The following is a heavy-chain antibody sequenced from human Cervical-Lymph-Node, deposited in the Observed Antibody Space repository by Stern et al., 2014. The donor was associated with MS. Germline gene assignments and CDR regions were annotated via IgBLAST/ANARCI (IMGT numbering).Heavy chain of an antibody. CDR1: GFSFSSYG. V-gene: IGHV3-33*01. J-gene: IGHJ4*02. Sequence: VQLVESGGGVVQPGGSLRLSCAASGFSFSSYGMYWVRQAPGQGLEWVSGIWHDGKNEYYADSVKGRFTISRDNAKSTVYLQMNSLRDEDTAVYFCARHPAAAGTGVHLEYWGQGTLVIVSS. CDR2: IWHDGKNE. D-gene: IGHD6-13*01. CDR3: ARHPAAAGTGVHLEY.